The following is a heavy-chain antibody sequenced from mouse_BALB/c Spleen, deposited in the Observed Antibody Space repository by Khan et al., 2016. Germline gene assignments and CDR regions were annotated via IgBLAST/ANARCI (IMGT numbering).Heavy chain of an antibody. Sequence: VQLQQSGPELVKPGASVKISCKASGYTFTDYNMHWVKQSHGTSLEWIGYIHPYTGGTGYNQRFKSKATLTVDNSSRTAYMERRSLKSDDSAVYYCAREDWDAWCAYWGQGTLVTVSA. CDR3: AREDWDAWCAY. CDR1: GYTFTDYN. V-gene: IGHV1S29*02. J-gene: IGHJ3*01. D-gene: IGHD4-1*01. CDR2: IHPYTGGT.